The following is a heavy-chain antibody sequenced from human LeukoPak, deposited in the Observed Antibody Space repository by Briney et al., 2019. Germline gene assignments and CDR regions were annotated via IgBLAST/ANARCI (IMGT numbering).Heavy chain of an antibody. D-gene: IGHD1-14*01. CDR1: GYTFTSYY. CDR2: INPSGGST. V-gene: IGHV1-46*01. J-gene: IGHJ3*02. CDR3: ARDGGMTHDAFDI. Sequence: ASVKVSCKASGYTFTSYYMHGVRQAPGQGLEWMGIINPSGGSTSYAQKFQGRVTMTRDTSTSTVYMELSSLRSEDTAVYYCARDGGMTHDAFDIWAQVTMVTVSS.